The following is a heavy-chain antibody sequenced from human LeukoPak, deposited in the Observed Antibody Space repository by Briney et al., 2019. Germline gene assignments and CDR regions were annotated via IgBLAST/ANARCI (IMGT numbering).Heavy chain of an antibody. D-gene: IGHD2-2*01. Sequence: PGGSLRLSCAASRFNFNNYWMSWVRQAPGRGLEWVANIKEDGTVKYYVDSVKGRFTISRDNAKDSLYLHMNSLRVEDTAVYYCARVRFPADCWGQGTLVTVSS. J-gene: IGHJ4*02. V-gene: IGHV3-7*01. CDR2: IKEDGTVK. CDR3: ARVRFPADC. CDR1: RFNFNNYW.